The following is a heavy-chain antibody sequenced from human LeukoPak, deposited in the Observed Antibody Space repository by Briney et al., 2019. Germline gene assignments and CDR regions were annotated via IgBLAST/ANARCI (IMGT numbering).Heavy chain of an antibody. V-gene: IGHV4-59*01. J-gene: IGHJ4*02. CDR3: ARGTEEYYYDSSGYYYVIDY. CDR1: GGSISSYY. CDR2: IYYSGST. Sequence: SETLSLTCTVSGGSISSYYWSWIRQPPGKGLERIGYIYYSGSTNYNPSLKSRVTISVDTSKNQFSLKLSSVTAADTAVYYCARGTEEYYYDSSGYYYVIDYWGQGTLVTVSS. D-gene: IGHD3-22*01.